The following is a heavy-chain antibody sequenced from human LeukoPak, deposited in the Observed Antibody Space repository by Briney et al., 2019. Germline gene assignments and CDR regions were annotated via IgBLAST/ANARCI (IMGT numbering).Heavy chain of an antibody. CDR3: AKDPRAVAFDY. CDR1: GFTFSSYA. CDR2: ISGSDGST. Sequence: SGGSLRLSCAASGFTFSSYAMCWVRQAPGKGLEWVSAISGSDGSTYYSDSVKGRFTISKDNSKNTLYLQMSSLRAEDTAVYYCAKDPRAVAFDYWGQGTLVTVSS. D-gene: IGHD6-19*01. V-gene: IGHV3-23*01. J-gene: IGHJ4*02.